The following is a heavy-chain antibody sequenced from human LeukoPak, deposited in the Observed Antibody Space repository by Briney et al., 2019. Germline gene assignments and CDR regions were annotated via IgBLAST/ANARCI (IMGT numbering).Heavy chain of an antibody. CDR1: GGSFSGYY. CDR3: AKDREVSYGLYFDY. D-gene: IGHD5-18*01. V-gene: IGHV3-23*01. J-gene: IGHJ4*02. CDR2: ISGSGGST. Sequence: PSETLSLTCAVYGGSFSGYYWSWVRQAPGKGLEWVSAISGSGGSTYYADSVKGRFTISRDNSKNTLYLQMNSLRAEDTAVYYCAKDREVSYGLYFDYWGQGTLVTVSS.